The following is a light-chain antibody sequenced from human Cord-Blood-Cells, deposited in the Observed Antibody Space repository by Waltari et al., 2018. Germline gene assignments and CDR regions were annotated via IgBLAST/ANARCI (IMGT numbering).Light chain of an antibody. CDR2: EVS. J-gene: IGLJ1*01. CDR3: SSYAGSNNFDV. CDR1: RRDVCGLTY. Sequence: QSPLTQPPSSSGSTGTSVPISCTGTRRDVCGLTYVSSYQQHPGKAPKLMIYEVSKRPSGVPDRFSGSKSGNTASLTVSGLQAEDEADYYCSSYAGSNNFDVFGTGTKVTVL. V-gene: IGLV2-8*01.